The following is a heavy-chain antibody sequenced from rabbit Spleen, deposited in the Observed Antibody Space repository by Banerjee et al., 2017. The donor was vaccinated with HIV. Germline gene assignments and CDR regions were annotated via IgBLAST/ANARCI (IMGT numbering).Heavy chain of an antibody. V-gene: IGHV1S40*01. CDR1: GVSFSGDSY. CDR3: ARTGSSWSLNL. CDR2: IDSGSSGFT. J-gene: IGHJ4*01. D-gene: IGHD8-1*01. Sequence: ESGGDLVKPGASLTLTCTASGVSFSGDSYMCWVRQAPGKGLEWIVCIDSGSSGFTYFASWAKGRFTISKTSSTTVTLQMTSLTAADTATYFCARTGSSWSLNLWGQGTLVTVS.